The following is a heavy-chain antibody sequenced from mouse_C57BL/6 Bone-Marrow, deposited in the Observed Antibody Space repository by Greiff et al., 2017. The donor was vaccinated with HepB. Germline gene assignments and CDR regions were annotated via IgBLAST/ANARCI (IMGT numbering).Heavy chain of an antibody. Sequence: VQLQQSGAELVKPGASVKLSCKASGYTFTEYTIHWVKQRSGQGLEWIGWFYPGSGSIKYNEKFKDKATLTADKSSSTVYMEISSLTSKDSAVYFCARNEAIYRNYCFDYWGQGTTLTVSS. CDR1: GYTFTEYT. D-gene: IGHD2-5*01. V-gene: IGHV1-62-2*01. J-gene: IGHJ2*01. CDR2: FYPGSGSI. CDR3: ARNEAIYRNYCFDY.